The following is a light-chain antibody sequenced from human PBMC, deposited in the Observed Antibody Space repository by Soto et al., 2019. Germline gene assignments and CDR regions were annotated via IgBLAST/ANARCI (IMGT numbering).Light chain of an antibody. J-gene: IGKJ1*01. Sequence: DVQMTQSRSTLSASVGDRVTITCRASQSISSWLAWYQQKPGKAPKLLIYDAPSLESGVPSRFSGSGSGTEFTLTISSLQPDDFATYYCQQYNSYSKTFGRGTRWIS. CDR3: QQYNSYSKT. V-gene: IGKV1-5*01. CDR1: QSISSW. CDR2: DAP.